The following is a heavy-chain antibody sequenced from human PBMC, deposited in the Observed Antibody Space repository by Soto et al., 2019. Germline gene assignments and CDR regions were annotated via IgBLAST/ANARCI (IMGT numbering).Heavy chain of an antibody. CDR2: MWYDGSKR. CDR1: GFTFSSYG. J-gene: IGHJ4*02. D-gene: IGHD4-17*01. Sequence: GGSLRLSCAASGFTFSSYGMHWVRQAPGTGLEWVAVMWYDGSKRYYADSVKDRFTISRDNSKNTLYLQMNSLRAEDTAVYYCVRDSLPTVTPKYYFDYWGQGTLVTVSS. CDR3: VRDSLPTVTPKYYFDY. V-gene: IGHV3-33*01.